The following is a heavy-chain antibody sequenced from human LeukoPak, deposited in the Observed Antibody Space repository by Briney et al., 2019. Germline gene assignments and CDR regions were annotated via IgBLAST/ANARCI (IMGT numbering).Heavy chain of an antibody. CDR3: AKDSRLLDAFDI. Sequence: PGRSLRLSCAASGFTFSSYAMHWVRQAPGKGLEWVAVISYDGSNKYYADSVKGRFTISRDNSKNTLYLQMNSLRAEDTAVYYCAKDSRLLDAFDIWGQGTMVTVSS. CDR2: ISYDGSNK. J-gene: IGHJ3*02. D-gene: IGHD3-22*01. V-gene: IGHV3-30-3*01. CDR1: GFTFSSYA.